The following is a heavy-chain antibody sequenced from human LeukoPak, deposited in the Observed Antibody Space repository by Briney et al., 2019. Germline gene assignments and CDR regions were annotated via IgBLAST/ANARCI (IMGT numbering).Heavy chain of an antibody. CDR2: IYTSGST. D-gene: IGHD5-18*01. CDR3: ARDVDAMVGAYYMDV. CDR1: GSSISSYY. Sequence: SETLSLTCTVSGSSISSYYWSWIRQPAGKGLEWIGRIYTSGSTNDNPSLKSRVTMSVDTSKNQFSLKLSSVTAADTAVYYCARDVDAMVGAYYMDVWGKGTTVTISS. V-gene: IGHV4-4*07. J-gene: IGHJ6*03.